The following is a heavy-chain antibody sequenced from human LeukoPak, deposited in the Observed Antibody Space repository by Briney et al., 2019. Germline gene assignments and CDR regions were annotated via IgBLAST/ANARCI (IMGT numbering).Heavy chain of an antibody. D-gene: IGHD1-26*01. CDR3: AKGEDSGSYPDFDY. CDR1: GFTFSSYG. V-gene: IGHV3-30*02. Sequence: GGSLRLSCAASGFTFSSYGMHWVRQAPGKGLEWVAFIRYDGSNKYYADSVKGRFTISRDNAKNSLYLQMNSLRAEDTALYYCAKGEDSGSYPDFDYWGQGTLVTVSS. CDR2: IRYDGSNK. J-gene: IGHJ4*02.